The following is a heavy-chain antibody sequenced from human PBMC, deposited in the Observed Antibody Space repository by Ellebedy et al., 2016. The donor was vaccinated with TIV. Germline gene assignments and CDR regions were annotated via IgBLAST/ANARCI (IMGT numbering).Heavy chain of an antibody. Sequence: GGSLRLSXEVSGFTFSNYGMHWIRQAPGKGLEWVAVIYYDGRKKYYAESVRGRFTISRDNSKNTLYLQMDSLRAEDTAVYYCACFDNRVNYSDYWGRGALVTVSS. CDR2: IYYDGRKK. V-gene: IGHV3-33*01. CDR3: ACFDNRVNYSDY. CDR1: GFTFSNYG. D-gene: IGHD3-22*01. J-gene: IGHJ4*02.